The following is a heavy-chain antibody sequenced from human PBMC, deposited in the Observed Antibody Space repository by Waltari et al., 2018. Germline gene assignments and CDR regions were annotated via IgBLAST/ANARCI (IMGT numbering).Heavy chain of an antibody. CDR3: AKGRMYNWNDEFDY. J-gene: IGHJ4*02. Sequence: EVQLLESGGGLVQPGGSLRLSCVVSGFTFSSYAMRWVRQVPGKGLEWVSSISGSGATTSYADSVKGRCTISRDNSKNTLYLQMNSLRAEDTAVYYCAKGRMYNWNDEFDYWGQGTLVTVSS. CDR1: GFTFSSYA. CDR2: ISGSGATT. D-gene: IGHD1-20*01. V-gene: IGHV3-23*01.